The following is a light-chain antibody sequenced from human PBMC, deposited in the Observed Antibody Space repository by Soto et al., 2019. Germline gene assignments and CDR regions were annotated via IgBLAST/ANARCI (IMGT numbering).Light chain of an antibody. Sequence: QSVLTHPASVSGSPGQSITISCTGTSSDVGGFNYVSWYQQHPGKAPKLIIYEVSNRPSGVSTRFSGSKSGNTASLIISGLQAEDEADYYCSSYTSNSPYVFGSGTKVTVL. V-gene: IGLV2-14*01. CDR2: EVS. CDR1: SSDVGGFNY. CDR3: SSYTSNSPYV. J-gene: IGLJ1*01.